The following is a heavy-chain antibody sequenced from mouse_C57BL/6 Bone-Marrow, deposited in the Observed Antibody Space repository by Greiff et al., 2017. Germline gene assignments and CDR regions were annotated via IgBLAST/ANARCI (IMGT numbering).Heavy chain of an antibody. CDR3: TTGTPFAY. V-gene: IGHV14-4*01. Sequence: EVHLVESGAELVRPGASVKLSCTASGFNIKDDYMHWVKQRPEQGLEWIGWIDPENGDTEYASKFQGKATITADTSSNTAYLQLSSLTSEDTAVYYCTTGTPFAYGGQGTLVTVSA. D-gene: IGHD4-1*01. J-gene: IGHJ3*01. CDR2: IDPENGDT. CDR1: GFNIKDDY.